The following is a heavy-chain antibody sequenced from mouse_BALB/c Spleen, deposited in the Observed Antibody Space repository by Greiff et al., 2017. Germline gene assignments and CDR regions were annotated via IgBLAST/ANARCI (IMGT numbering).Heavy chain of an antibody. D-gene: IGHD2-2*01. CDR3: TRDGYGYGYFDV. V-gene: IGHV5-6-4*01. CDR1: GFTFSSYT. CDR2: ISSGGSYT. Sequence: EVQVVESGGGLVKPGGSLKLSCAASGFTFSSYTMSWVRQTPEKRLEWVATISSGGSYTYYPDSVKGRFTISRDNAKNTLYLQMSSLKSEDTAMYYCTRDGYGYGYFDVWGAGTTVTVSS. J-gene: IGHJ1*01.